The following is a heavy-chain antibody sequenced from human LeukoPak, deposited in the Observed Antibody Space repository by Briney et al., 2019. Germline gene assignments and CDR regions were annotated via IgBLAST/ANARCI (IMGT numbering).Heavy chain of an antibody. CDR3: ARGSFIGMTPPGFDS. D-gene: IGHD1-14*01. CDR1: GYTFIDHY. CDR2: INPNSGGT. J-gene: IGHJ4*02. V-gene: IGHV1-2*02. Sequence: ASVKVSCKASGYTFIDHYMHWVRQAPGQGLEWMGWINPNSGGTEYAQQFQGRVSMTRDTFISTAYMELSRLRSDDTAVYYCARGSFIGMTPPGFDSWGQGGLVTVSS.